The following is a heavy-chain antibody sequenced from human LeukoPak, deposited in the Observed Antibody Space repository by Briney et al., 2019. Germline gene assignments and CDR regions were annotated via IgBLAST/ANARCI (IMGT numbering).Heavy chain of an antibody. CDR2: INSDGST. CDR1: GFTLSDYG. CDR3: ATDGAYGLTH. J-gene: IGHJ4*01. V-gene: IGHV3-74*01. Sequence: GGSLRLSCAASGFTLSDYGMNWVRQAPGKGLVWVSHINSDGSTTYADSVKGRFTISRDNTKDMVYLQMNSLRAEDTAVYYCATDGAYGLTHWGQGTLVTVSS. D-gene: IGHD3-16*01.